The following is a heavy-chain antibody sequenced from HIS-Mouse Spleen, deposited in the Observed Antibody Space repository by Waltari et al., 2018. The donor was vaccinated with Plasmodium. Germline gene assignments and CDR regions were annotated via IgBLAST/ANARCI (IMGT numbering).Heavy chain of an antibody. V-gene: IGHV3-9*01. J-gene: IGHJ3*02. D-gene: IGHD6-6*01. CDR3: AKDRKYSSSRGAFDI. CDR2: ISWNRGSI. Sequence: EVQLVESGGGLVQPGRSLRLSCAALGFTFVDYAMHWVQQPPGKGLEWVSGISWNRGSIGYADSVKGRFTISRDNAKNSLYLQMNSLRAEDTALYYCAKDRKYSSSRGAFDIWGQGTMVTVSS. CDR1: GFTFVDYA.